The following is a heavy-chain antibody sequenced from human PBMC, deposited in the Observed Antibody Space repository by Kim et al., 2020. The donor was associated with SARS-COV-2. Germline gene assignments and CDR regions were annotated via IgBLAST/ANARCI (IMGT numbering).Heavy chain of an antibody. Sequence: VKGRFTISRDNSKNTLYLQMNSLRAEDTAVYYCARRESSGWGGYYYGMDVWGQGTTVTVSS. CDR3: ARRESSGWGGYYYGMDV. D-gene: IGHD6-19*01. V-gene: IGHV3-53*01. J-gene: IGHJ6*02.